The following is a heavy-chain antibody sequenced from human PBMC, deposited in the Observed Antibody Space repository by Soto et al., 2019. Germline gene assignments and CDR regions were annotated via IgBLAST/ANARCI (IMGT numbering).Heavy chain of an antibody. CDR3: ARDGKRTGIFDY. CDR2: ISSSGGTI. J-gene: IGHJ4*02. Sequence: PGGSLRLSCAASGFTFSDYYMNWIRQAPGRGLEWVSYISSSGGTIFYADSVKGRFTISRDNAKNSLYLQMNSLRAEDTALYYCARDGKRTGIFDYWGQGILVTVSS. D-gene: IGHD1-1*01. V-gene: IGHV3-11*01. CDR1: GFTFSDYY.